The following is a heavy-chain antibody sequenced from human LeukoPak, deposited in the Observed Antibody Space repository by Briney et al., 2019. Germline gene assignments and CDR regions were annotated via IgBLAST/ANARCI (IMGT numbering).Heavy chain of an antibody. Sequence: PSETLSLTCTVSGGSISSYYWNWIRQPPGKGLEWIGYIYYSGTTNYTPSLKGRVTISVDTSKNQFSLKLSSVTAADTAVYYCARHGGYCSSTSCYGNWFDPWGQGTLVTVSS. CDR2: IYYSGTT. J-gene: IGHJ5*02. V-gene: IGHV4-59*01. D-gene: IGHD2-2*01. CDR3: ARHGGYCSSTSCYGNWFDP. CDR1: GGSISSYY.